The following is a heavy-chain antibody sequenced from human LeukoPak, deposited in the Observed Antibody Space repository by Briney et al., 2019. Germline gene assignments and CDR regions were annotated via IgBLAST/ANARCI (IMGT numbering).Heavy chain of an antibody. Sequence: PSETLSLTCTVSGGSISSYYWSWIRQTAGKGLEWIGRIYTSGSTNYNPSLKSRVTMSVDTSKNQFSLKLSSVTAADTAVYYCARVRYSSSSAGEVDYWGQGTLVTVSS. V-gene: IGHV4-4*07. CDR2: IYTSGST. CDR3: ARVRYSSSSAGEVDY. CDR1: GGSISSYY. D-gene: IGHD6-13*01. J-gene: IGHJ4*02.